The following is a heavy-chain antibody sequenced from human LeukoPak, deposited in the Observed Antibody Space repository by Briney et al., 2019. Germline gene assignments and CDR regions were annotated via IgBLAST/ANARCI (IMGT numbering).Heavy chain of an antibody. CDR3: ATPGREVGAHWAYFQH. V-gene: IGHV1-3*01. D-gene: IGHD1-26*01. CDR2: INAGNGNT. Sequence: ASVKVSCKASGDTFTSYAMHCVRHAPGQRLEWMGWINAGNGNTKYSQKFQGRVTITRDTSASTAYMELSSLRSEDTAVYYCATPGREVGAHWAYFQHWGQGTLVTVSS. J-gene: IGHJ1*01. CDR1: GDTFTSYA.